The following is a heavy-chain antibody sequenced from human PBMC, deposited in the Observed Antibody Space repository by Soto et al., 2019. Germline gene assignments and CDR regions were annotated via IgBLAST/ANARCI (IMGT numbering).Heavy chain of an antibody. D-gene: IGHD2-21*02. CDR3: ASFTLQPRNWFDP. CDR1: GYTFTDYF. J-gene: IGHJ5*02. Sequence: ASVKVSCKASGYTFTDYFIHWVRQAPGQGFEWMGWINRNRRGTDYAQKFQGRVTRTRDTANSTAYMELRGLTSDDTAVYYCASFTLQPRNWFDPWVQLPLVTVS. CDR2: INRNRRGT. V-gene: IGHV1-2*02.